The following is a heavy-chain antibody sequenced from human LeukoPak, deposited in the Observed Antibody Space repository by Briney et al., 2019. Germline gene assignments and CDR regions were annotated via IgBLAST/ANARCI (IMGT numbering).Heavy chain of an antibody. J-gene: IGHJ5*02. D-gene: IGHD2-8*01. V-gene: IGHV4-38-2*02. CDR3: ARDWTNNWFDP. CDR2: IYHSGTT. CDR1: GYSISSGYY. Sequence: SETLSLTCDVSGYSISSGYYWGWIRQPPGKGLEWIGSIYHSGTTYYNPSLKSRVTISVDTSKNQFSLKLSSVTAADTAVYYCARDWTNNWFDPWGQGTLVTVSS.